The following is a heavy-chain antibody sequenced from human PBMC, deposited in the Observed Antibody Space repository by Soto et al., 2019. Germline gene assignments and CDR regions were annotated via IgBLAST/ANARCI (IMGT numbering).Heavy chain of an antibody. CDR3: ASQEPYYYGMDV. J-gene: IGHJ6*02. V-gene: IGHV4-39*01. D-gene: IGHD1-26*01. Sequence: HLQLQESGPGLVKPSETLSLTCTVSGGSISRSSYYWGWIRQPPGKWLEWIGSIYYTGNTYYNPSLKSRVTISVDTSKNQFSLNLSSVTAADTSLYYCASQEPYYYGMDVWGQGTTVTVSS. CDR2: IYYTGNT. CDR1: GGSISRSSYY.